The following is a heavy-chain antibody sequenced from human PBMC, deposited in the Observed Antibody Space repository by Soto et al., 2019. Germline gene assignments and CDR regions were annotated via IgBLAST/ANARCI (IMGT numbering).Heavy chain of an antibody. CDR3: ARSDFNPPTMVLRPRTDYYYGMDV. CDR1: GYTFTSYG. Sequence: ASVKVSCKASGYTFTSYGISWVRQAPGQGLEWMGWISAYNGNTNYAQKLQGRVTMTTDTSTSTAYMELRSLRSDDTAVYYCARSDFNPPTMVLRPRTDYYYGMDVWGHGTTVTVSS. CDR2: ISAYNGNT. V-gene: IGHV1-18*04. D-gene: IGHD3-10*01. J-gene: IGHJ6*02.